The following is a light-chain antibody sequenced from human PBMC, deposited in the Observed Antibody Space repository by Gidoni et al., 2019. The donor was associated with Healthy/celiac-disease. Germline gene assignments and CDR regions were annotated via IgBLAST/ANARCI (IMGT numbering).Light chain of an antibody. Sequence: DIQMTQSPSSLSASVGDRVTITCQASQDINTYLNWYQHKPGQAPKLLIYDASTLKTGVPSRFSGSGSGTDFTFTVNTLQPEDIATYFCQQYDDLPYTFXXXTKLEIK. CDR2: DAS. V-gene: IGKV1-33*01. J-gene: IGKJ2*01. CDR3: QQYDDLPYT. CDR1: QDINTY.